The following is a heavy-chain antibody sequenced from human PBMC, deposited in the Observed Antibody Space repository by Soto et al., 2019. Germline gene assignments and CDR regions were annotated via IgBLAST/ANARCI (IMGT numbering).Heavy chain of an antibody. CDR2: ISYSGST. CDR1: GGSISSTTYF. Sequence: SETLSLTCTVSGGSISSTTYFWGWIRQPPGKGLEWIGSISYSGSTFYNPSLKSRVTISVETSKNQFSLKLSSMTAADTAVYYCARHYYGSGSYLTTFDYWGQGTLVTVSS. J-gene: IGHJ4*02. V-gene: IGHV4-39*01. CDR3: ARHYYGSGSYLTTFDY. D-gene: IGHD3-10*01.